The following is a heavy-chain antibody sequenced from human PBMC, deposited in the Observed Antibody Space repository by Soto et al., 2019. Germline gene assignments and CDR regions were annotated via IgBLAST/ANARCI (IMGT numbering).Heavy chain of an antibody. J-gene: IGHJ6*02. V-gene: IGHV4-30-2*01. Sequence: SETLSLTCAVSGGSISSGGYSWSWIRQPPGKGLEWIGYIYHSGSTYYNPSLKSRVTISVDRSKNQFSLKLSSVTAADTAVYYCARTQPYGMDVWGQGTTVTVSS. CDR3: ARTQPYGMDV. CDR2: IYHSGST. CDR1: GGSISSGGYS.